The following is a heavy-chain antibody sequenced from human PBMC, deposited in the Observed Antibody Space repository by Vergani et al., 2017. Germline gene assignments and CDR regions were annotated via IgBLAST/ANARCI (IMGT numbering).Heavy chain of an antibody. Sequence: QVQLVQSGAEVKKPGASVKVSCKASGYTFTSYYMHWVRQAPGQGLEWMGIINPSGGSTSYAQKLQGRVTMTTDTSTSTAYMELRSLRSDDTAVYYCARDVLVGAYYYGMDVWGQGTTVTVSS. J-gene: IGHJ6*02. CDR2: INPSGGST. V-gene: IGHV1-46*01. CDR1: GYTFTSYY. CDR3: ARDVLVGAYYYGMDV. D-gene: IGHD1-26*01.